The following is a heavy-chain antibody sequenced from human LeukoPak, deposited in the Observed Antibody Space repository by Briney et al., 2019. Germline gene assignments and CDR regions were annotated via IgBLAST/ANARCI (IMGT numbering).Heavy chain of an antibody. V-gene: IGHV1-2*06. CDR3: AREFNNNWPFDY. Sequence: ASVKVSCKASGCTFTGYFMHWVRQAPGQGLEWMGRINPNSGGTDYAQKFQGRVTMTRDTSINTAYMELSRLRSDDTAVYYCAREFNNNWPFDYWGQGTLVTVSS. CDR1: GCTFTGYF. CDR2: INPNSGGT. D-gene: IGHD1-1*01. J-gene: IGHJ4*02.